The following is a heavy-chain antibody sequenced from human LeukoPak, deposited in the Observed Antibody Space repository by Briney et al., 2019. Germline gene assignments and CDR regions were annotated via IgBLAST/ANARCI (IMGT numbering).Heavy chain of an antibody. J-gene: IGHJ6*03. D-gene: IGHD6-13*01. Sequence: GGSLRLSCAASGITFSSYGMSWVRQAPGKGLEWVSSISSTGGTTYYADSVKGRFTISRDNSKNTLYLQMNSLRAEDTAVYYCARVIAAAVRGVYYYSMDVWGKGTTVTISS. CDR2: ISSTGGTT. V-gene: IGHV3-23*01. CDR1: GITFSSYG. CDR3: ARVIAAAVRGVYYYSMDV.